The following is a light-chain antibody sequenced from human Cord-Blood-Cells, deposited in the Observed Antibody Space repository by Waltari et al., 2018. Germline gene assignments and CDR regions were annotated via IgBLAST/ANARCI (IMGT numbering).Light chain of an antibody. CDR1: QSVSSY. V-gene: IGKV3-11*01. CDR2: DAS. Sequence: EIVLTQSPATLSLSPGERATLSCRASQSVSSYLAWYQQKPGQAPRLLIYDASNRATGIPARFRGSGSGTDFTLTISSREPEDFAVYYCQQRSNWSYTFGQGTKLEIK. J-gene: IGKJ2*01. CDR3: QQRSNWSYT.